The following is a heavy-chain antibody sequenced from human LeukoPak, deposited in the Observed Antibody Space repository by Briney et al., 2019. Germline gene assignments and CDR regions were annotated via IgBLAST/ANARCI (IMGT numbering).Heavy chain of an antibody. CDR1: GFTFSDYA. V-gene: IGHV3-33*08. CDR2: IWFDGGKK. D-gene: IGHD2-15*01. J-gene: IGHJ4*02. Sequence: PGRSLRLSCAASGFTFSDYAMHWVRQAPGKGLEWVAVIWFDGGKKYYADSVQGRFTISRDNSKNTLFLQMDSLRVEDTAVYYCARDHSAGLFFFEYWGQGVLVSVPS. CDR3: ARDHSAGLFFFEY.